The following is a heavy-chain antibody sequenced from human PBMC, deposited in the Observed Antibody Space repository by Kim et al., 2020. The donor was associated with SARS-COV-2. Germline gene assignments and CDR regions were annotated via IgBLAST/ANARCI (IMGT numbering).Heavy chain of an antibody. CDR2: INAGSGNT. D-gene: IGHD3-3*01. V-gene: IGHV1-3*01. J-gene: IGHJ4*02. Sequence: ASVKVSCKASGYTFSNYAMHWVRQAPGQRLEWMGWINAGSGNTEYSQKFQGRLIITRDTSASTAYMELSSLRSEDTAVYYCARGGAVLRFLEGLSSYFDYWGQGTLVTVSS. CDR3: ARGGAVLRFLEGLSSYFDY. CDR1: GYTFSNYA.